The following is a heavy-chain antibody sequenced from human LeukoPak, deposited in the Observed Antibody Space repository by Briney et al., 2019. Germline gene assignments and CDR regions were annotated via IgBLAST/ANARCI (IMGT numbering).Heavy chain of an antibody. CDR3: ATSHGAYGMDV. CDR2: IYSGGTT. V-gene: IGHV3-53*01. CDR1: GFTVSSNY. D-gene: IGHD4-17*01. Sequence: GGSLRLSCAASGFTVSSNYMSWVRQAPGKGLEWVSVIYSGGTTYYADSVEGRFTISRDNAKNSLYLQMSSLRAEDTAVYYCATSHGAYGMDVWGQGTTVTVSS. J-gene: IGHJ6*02.